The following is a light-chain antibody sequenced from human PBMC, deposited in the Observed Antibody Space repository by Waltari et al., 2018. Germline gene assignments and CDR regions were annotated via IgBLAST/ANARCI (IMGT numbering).Light chain of an antibody. Sequence: DFQITQSPSFLSASVRARVTITCRASQRSSTYLNWYQQKPGEVPRLLIFFASSLQSGVPSRFSGSGSGTDFTLTISTLQPEDFATYYCQQTYSMPWTFGQGTNVEIK. CDR2: FAS. V-gene: IGKV1-39*01. CDR3: QQTYSMPWT. J-gene: IGKJ1*01. CDR1: QRSSTY.